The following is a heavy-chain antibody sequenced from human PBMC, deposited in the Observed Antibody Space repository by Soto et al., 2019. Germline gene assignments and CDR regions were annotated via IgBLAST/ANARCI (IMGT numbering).Heavy chain of an antibody. CDR1: GYMFTSYG. CDR2: ISTDKGHT. J-gene: IGHJ4*02. V-gene: IGHV1-18*01. CDR3: ATRSPAFDY. Sequence: QVQMVQSGPEVKKPGASVKVSCRTSGYMFTSYGISWVRQAPGQGLEWMGWISTDKGHTNYAQKFQGRVTMTTDTSTSTGYMELRSLRSDDTDVYYGATRSPAFDYWGQGNLVTVST.